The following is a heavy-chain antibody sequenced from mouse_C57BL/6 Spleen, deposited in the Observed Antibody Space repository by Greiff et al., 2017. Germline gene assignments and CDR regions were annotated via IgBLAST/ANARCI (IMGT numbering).Heavy chain of an antibody. CDR1: GYSFTGYY. CDR2: INPSTGGT. CDR3: ARRGVWFAY. J-gene: IGHJ3*01. Sequence: EVQLQQSGPELVKPGASVKISCKASGYSFTGYYMNWVKQSPEKSLEWIGEINPSTGGTTYNEKFKAKATLTVDKSSSTAYMQLKSLTSEDSAVXYGARRGVWFAYWGQGTLVTVSA. V-gene: IGHV1-42*01.